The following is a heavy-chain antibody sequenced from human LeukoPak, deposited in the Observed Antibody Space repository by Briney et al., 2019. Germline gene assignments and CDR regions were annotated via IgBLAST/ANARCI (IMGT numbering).Heavy chain of an antibody. CDR2: IGGDGGST. D-gene: IGHD3-22*01. CDR1: GFIFHDYA. V-gene: IGHV3-43*02. J-gene: IGHJ5*01. Sequence: PGGSLRLSCAAPGFIFHDYAIHWVRQPPGKGLEWVSLIGGDGGSTFYADSVKGRFTISRDNSKNSLYLQMSSLRIEDTASYYCARESESSGWYDFWGQGTLVTVSS. CDR3: ARESESSGWYDF.